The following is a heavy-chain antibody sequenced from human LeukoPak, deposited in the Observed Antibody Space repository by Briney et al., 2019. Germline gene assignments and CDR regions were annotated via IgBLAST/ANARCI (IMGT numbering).Heavy chain of an antibody. D-gene: IGHD1-26*01. J-gene: IGHJ4*02. CDR2: IRYDGSNK. V-gene: IGHV3-30*02. Sequence: GGSLRLSCAASGFTFSSYGTHWVRQAPGKGLEWVAFIRYDGSNKYYADSVKGRFTVSRDNSKNTLYLQMNSLRAEDTAVYYCAKVLSGSYSPFDYWGQGTLVTVSS. CDR1: GFTFSSYG. CDR3: AKVLSGSYSPFDY.